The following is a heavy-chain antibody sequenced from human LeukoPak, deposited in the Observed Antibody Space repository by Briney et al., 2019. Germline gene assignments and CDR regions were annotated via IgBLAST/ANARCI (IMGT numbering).Heavy chain of an antibody. CDR3: TTDGVGVEGATYDN. D-gene: IGHD1-26*01. J-gene: IGHJ4*02. CDR1: GFTFINAW. V-gene: IGHV3-15*01. Sequence: GGSLRLSCAASGFTFINAWMAWVRQAPGKGLEWVGRIKAKAHGGTIEYAAPVKGRFTISRDDSKNTLYLQMTSLKTEDTAVYYCTTDGVGVEGATYDNWGQGTLVSVSS. CDR2: IKAKAHGGTI.